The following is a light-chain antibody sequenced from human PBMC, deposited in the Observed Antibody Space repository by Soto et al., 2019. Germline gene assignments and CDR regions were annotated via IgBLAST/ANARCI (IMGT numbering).Light chain of an antibody. CDR3: QQYGSSPPKYT. J-gene: IGKJ2*01. CDR2: GAS. V-gene: IGKV3-20*01. CDR1: QSVSSTS. Sequence: EIVLTQSPGTLSLSPGERATLSCRASQSVSSTSLAWYQQKPGQAPRLLIYGASSRATGIPDTFSGSGSGTDFSLTISRLEPEDFAAYYCQQYGSSPPKYTFGQGTKLEIK.